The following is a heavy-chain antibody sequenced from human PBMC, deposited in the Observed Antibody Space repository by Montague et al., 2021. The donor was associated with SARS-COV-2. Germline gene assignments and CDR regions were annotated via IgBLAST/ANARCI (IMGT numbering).Heavy chain of an antibody. CDR3: ACGGDNGTGYLDV. J-gene: IGHJ6*02. Sequence: SETLSLTCAVFDGSFSNFYWCWICQPPRKGMELKGEINHSGTTYYNPSLKSRVTISVDTSRNQFSLTLNSVTAADAADYYCACGGDNGTGYLDVWGQGTTVTVSS. V-gene: IGHV4-34*01. CDR2: INHSGTT. CDR1: DGSFSNFY. D-gene: IGHD6-25*01.